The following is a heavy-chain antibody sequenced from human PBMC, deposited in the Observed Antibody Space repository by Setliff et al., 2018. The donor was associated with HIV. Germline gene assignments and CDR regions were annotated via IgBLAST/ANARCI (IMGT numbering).Heavy chain of an antibody. D-gene: IGHD5-12*01. CDR1: GFTFNTYS. J-gene: IGHJ4*02. V-gene: IGHV3-73*01. Sequence: GGSLRLSCAVSGFTFNTYSIHWVRQASGKGLEWVGRIRSETNTYATAYAASVKGRFTISRDDSKNTAYLQMNSLKTEDTAVYYCSCSGYDSYFDYWGQGTPVTVSS. CDR2: IRSETNTYAT. CDR3: SCSGYDSYFDY.